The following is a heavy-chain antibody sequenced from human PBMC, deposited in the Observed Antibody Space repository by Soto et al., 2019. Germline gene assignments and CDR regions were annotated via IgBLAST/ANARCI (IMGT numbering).Heavy chain of an antibody. CDR1: GGSISSYY. Sequence: PSETLSLTCTVSGGSISSYYWSWIRQPPGKGLEWIGYIYYSGSTNYNPSLKSRFTISVDTSKNQFSLKLSSVTAADTAVYYCASGGYSGYGTSHDFDYWGQGTLATVSS. J-gene: IGHJ4*02. D-gene: IGHD5-12*01. V-gene: IGHV4-59*01. CDR3: ASGGYSGYGTSHDFDY. CDR2: IYYSGST.